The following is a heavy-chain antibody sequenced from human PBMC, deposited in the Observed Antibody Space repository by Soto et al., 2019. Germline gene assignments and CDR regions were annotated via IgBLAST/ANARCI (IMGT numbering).Heavy chain of an antibody. CDR2: IYHSGST. Sequence: QLQLQESGSGLVKPSQTLSLICAVSGGSISSGGYSWSWIRQPPGKGLEWIGYIYHSGSTYYNPSLKSRVTISVDRSKNQFSLKLSSVTAADTAVYYCASGQQLVRNYWGQGTLVTVSS. CDR3: ASGQQLVRNY. CDR1: GGSISSGGYS. J-gene: IGHJ4*02. V-gene: IGHV4-30-2*01. D-gene: IGHD6-13*01.